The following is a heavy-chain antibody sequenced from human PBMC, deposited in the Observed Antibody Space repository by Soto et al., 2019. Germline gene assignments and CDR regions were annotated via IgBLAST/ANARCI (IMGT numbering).Heavy chain of an antibody. CDR1: GYTFTGYY. D-gene: IGHD6-13*01. CDR2: MNPNSGNT. Sequence: ASVKVSCKASGYTFTGYYMHWVRQATGQGLEWMGWMNPNSGNTGYAQKFQGRVTMTRNPSMSTAYMELSSLRSEDTAVYYRTRGSNMAAVIDYWGQGTLVTVSS. V-gene: IGHV1-8*02. CDR3: TRGSNMAAVIDY. J-gene: IGHJ4*02.